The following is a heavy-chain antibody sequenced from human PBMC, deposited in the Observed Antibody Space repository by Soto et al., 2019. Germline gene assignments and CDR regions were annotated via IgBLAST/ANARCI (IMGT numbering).Heavy chain of an antibody. CDR1: GGSISSGDYY. D-gene: IGHD6-6*01. CDR3: ARGAGSWDSDY. Sequence: SETLSLTCTVSGGSISSGDYYWGWIRQPPGKGLEWIGYIYYSGSTYYNPSLKSRVTISVDTSKNQFSLKLSSVTAADTAVYYCARGAGSWDSDYWGQGTLVTVS. CDR2: IYYSGST. J-gene: IGHJ4*02. V-gene: IGHV4-30-4*01.